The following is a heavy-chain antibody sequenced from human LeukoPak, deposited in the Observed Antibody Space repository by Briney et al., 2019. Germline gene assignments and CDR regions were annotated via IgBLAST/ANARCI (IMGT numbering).Heavy chain of an antibody. D-gene: IGHD6-19*01. CDR3: ARDVFLGAVAGRRGDY. CDR1: GFTVSSNY. Sequence: GGSLRLSCAASGFTVSSNYMSWVRQAPGKGLEWVSVIYSGGSTYYADSVKGRFTISRDNSKNTLYLQMNSLRAEDTAMYYCARDVFLGAVAGRRGDYWGQGTLVTVSS. CDR2: IYSGGST. V-gene: IGHV3-53*01. J-gene: IGHJ4*02.